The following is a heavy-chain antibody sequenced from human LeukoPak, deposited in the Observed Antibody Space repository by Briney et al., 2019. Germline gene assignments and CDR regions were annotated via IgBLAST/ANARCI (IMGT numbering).Heavy chain of an antibody. V-gene: IGHV3-30*14. Sequence: GGSLRLSCAASGFSFRNFAMNWVRQAPGKGLEWVAVISYDGSNKYYADSVKGRFTISRDNSKNTLYLQMNSLRAEDTAVYYCARGPSGYHNTGGQGTLVTVSS. CDR1: GFSFRNFA. D-gene: IGHD5-12*01. CDR3: ARGPSGYHNT. J-gene: IGHJ4*02. CDR2: ISYDGSNK.